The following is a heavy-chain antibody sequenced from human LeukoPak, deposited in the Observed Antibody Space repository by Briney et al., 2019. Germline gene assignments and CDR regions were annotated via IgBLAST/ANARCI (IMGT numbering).Heavy chain of an antibody. J-gene: IGHJ6*02. Sequence: ASVKVSCKASGYTFTSYDTNWVRQATARGVEWMGWMNPNSGNTDYAQKFQGRVTMSRNTSISTAYIELSSLGSEDTAVYYCASCRSSSWYNPYYYFGMDVWGQGTTVTVSS. CDR3: ASCRSSSWYNPYYYFGMDV. CDR2: MNPNSGNT. V-gene: IGHV1-8*01. D-gene: IGHD6-13*01. CDR1: GYTFTSYD.